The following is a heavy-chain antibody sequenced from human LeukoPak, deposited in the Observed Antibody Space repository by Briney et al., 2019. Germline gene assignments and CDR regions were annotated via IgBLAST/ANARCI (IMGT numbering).Heavy chain of an antibody. CDR2: IVVGSGNT. CDR1: GFTFTSSA. J-gene: IGHJ6*02. V-gene: IGHV1-58*02. Sequence: SVKVSCKASGFTFTSSAMQWLRQARGQRLEWIGWIVVGSGNTNYAQKFQERVTITRDMSTSTAYMELSSLRSEDTAVYYCAADLNGVDTAMVHYYYYGMDVWGQGTTVTVSS. CDR3: AADLNGVDTAMVHYYYYGMDV. D-gene: IGHD5-18*01.